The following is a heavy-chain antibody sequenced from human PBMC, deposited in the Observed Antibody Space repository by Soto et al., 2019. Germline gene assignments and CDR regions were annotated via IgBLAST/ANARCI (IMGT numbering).Heavy chain of an antibody. D-gene: IGHD4-17*01. Sequence: ASVKVSCKASGYTLTSYGISWVRQAPGQGREWMGCISAYNGNTNYAQKLQGRVTMTTDTSTSRAYMELRSLRSDDTAVYYCARDPYGDYVGDDAFVISGQGTMVNVSS. V-gene: IGHV1-18*04. CDR1: GYTLTSYG. J-gene: IGHJ3*02. CDR3: ARDPYGDYVGDDAFVI. CDR2: ISAYNGNT.